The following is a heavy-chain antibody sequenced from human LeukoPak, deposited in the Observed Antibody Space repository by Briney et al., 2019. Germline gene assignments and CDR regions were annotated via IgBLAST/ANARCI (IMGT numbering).Heavy chain of an antibody. Sequence: SGGSLRLSCAASGFTFSSYAMHWVRQAPGKGLEWVAVISYDGSNKYYADSVKGRFTISRDNSKNTLYLQMNSLRAEDTAVYYCARDGITGVDAFDIWGQGTMVTVSS. J-gene: IGHJ3*02. CDR2: ISYDGSNK. CDR1: GFTFSSYA. V-gene: IGHV3-30*04. D-gene: IGHD1-20*01. CDR3: ARDGITGVDAFDI.